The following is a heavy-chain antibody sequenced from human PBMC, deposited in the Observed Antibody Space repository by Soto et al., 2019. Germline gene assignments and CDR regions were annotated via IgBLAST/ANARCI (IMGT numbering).Heavy chain of an antibody. D-gene: IGHD2-21*01. J-gene: IGHJ5*02. CDR2: ISYDGSNK. V-gene: IGHV3-30*03. CDR3: SRGIKGGLDA. Sequence: QVQLAESGGGVVQPGGSLRLSCATSGFVSNNYNINWVRQAPGKGLAWLTSISYDGSNKYYAGSVKGRFTISRDNAKNTLSLQINSLGAEDTAVYYCSRGIKGGLDAWGPGTMVTVSS. CDR1: GFVSNNYN.